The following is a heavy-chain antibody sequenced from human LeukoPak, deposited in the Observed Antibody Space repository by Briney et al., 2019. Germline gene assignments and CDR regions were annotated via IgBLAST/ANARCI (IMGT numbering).Heavy chain of an antibody. Sequence: SVKVSCKASGGTFGSYAISWVRQAPGQGLEWMGGIIPIFGTANYAQKFQGRVTITADESTSTAYMELSSLRSDDTAMYYCARVDSGRYYGHDYWGQGTLVTVTS. CDR1: GGTFGSYA. J-gene: IGHJ4*02. CDR3: ARVDSGRYYGHDY. CDR2: IIPIFGTA. D-gene: IGHD1-26*01. V-gene: IGHV1-69*13.